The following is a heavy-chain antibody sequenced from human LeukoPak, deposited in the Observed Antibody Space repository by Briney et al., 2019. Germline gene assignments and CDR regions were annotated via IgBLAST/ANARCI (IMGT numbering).Heavy chain of an antibody. V-gene: IGHV4-34*01. CDR1: GGSFSGYY. CDR3: ARPAYRGSYYDAFDI. Sequence: SETLSLTCAVYGGSFSGYYWSWIRQPPGKGLEWIGEINHSGSTNYNPSLKSRVTISVDTSKNQFSLKLNSVTAADTAVYYCARPAYRGSYYDAFDIWGQGTMVTVSS. CDR2: INHSGST. D-gene: IGHD1-26*01. J-gene: IGHJ3*02.